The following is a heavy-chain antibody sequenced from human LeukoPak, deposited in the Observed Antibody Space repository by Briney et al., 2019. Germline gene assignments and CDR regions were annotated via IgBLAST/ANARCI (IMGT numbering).Heavy chain of an antibody. J-gene: IGHJ4*02. Sequence: ASVKVSCKASGYTFTSYDINWVRQATGQGLEWMGWMNPNSGNTGYAQKFQGRVTMTRNTSISTAYMELSSLRSEDTAVYYCARGRYDILTGYYNVNYFDYWGQGTLVTVSS. CDR3: ARGRYDILTGYYNVNYFDY. V-gene: IGHV1-8*01. D-gene: IGHD3-9*01. CDR1: GYTFTSYD. CDR2: MNPNSGNT.